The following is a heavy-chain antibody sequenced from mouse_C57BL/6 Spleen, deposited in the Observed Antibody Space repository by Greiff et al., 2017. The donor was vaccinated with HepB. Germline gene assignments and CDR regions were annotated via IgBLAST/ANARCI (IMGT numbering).Heavy chain of an antibody. V-gene: IGHV5-6*01. CDR1: GFTFSSYG. CDR3: ARDFDY. CDR2: ISSGGSYT. Sequence: EVQLKESGGDLVKPGGSLKLSCAASGFTFSSYGMSWVRQTPDKRLEWVATISSGGSYTYYPDSVKGRFTISRDNAKNTLYLQMSSLKSEDTAMYYCARDFDYWGQGTTLTVSS. J-gene: IGHJ2*01.